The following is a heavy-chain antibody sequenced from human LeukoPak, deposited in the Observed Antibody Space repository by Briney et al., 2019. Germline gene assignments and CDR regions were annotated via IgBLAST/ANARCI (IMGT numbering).Heavy chain of an antibody. D-gene: IGHD4-17*01. CDR1: GFTFSNYG. J-gene: IGHJ4*02. V-gene: IGHV3-30*02. CDR2: IQSDGNNK. CDR3: AKVLMDHGDYFDY. Sequence: GGSLRLSCAASGFTFSNYGIYWVRQAPGKGLEWVAFIQSDGNNKYYADSAKGRFSISRDNSKNTLYLQMNSLRTEDTAVYYCAKVLMDHGDYFDYWGQGTLVTVSS.